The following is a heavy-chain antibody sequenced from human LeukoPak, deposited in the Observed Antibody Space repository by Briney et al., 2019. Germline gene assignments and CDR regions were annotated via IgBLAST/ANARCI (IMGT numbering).Heavy chain of an antibody. CDR2: VNPSGGST. D-gene: IGHD6-19*01. CDR3: ARVEQWLVIP. CDR1: GYTFTSHY. Sequence: ASVKVSCKATGYTFTSHYMHWVRQAPGQGLEWMGIVNPSGGSTSYAQKFQGRVTMTRDTSTSTVYMELSSLRSEDTAVYYCARVEQWLVIPWGQGTLVTVSS. V-gene: IGHV1-46*01. J-gene: IGHJ5*02.